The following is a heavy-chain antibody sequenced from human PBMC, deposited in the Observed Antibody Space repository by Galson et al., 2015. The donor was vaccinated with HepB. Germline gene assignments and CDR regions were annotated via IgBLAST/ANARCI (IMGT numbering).Heavy chain of an antibody. D-gene: IGHD6-19*01. CDR1: GFTFSSYW. CDR2: INQYDSEK. J-gene: IGHJ3*02. CDR3: ATYGWSGRKYDAFDI. V-gene: IGHV3-7*03. Sequence: SLRLSCAASGFTFSSYWMSWVRQAPGKGLEWVANINQYDSEKYYVDSMKGRFTISRDNARNSLYLQMNSLRVEDTAVYYCATYGWSGRKYDAFDIWGQGTMVTVSS.